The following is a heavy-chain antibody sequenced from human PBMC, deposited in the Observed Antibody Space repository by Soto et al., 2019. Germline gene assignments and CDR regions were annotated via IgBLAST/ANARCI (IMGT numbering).Heavy chain of an antibody. V-gene: IGHV3-48*01. D-gene: IGHD2-2*02. CDR3: ARDNTGDY. CDR1: GFTFSSYS. J-gene: IGHJ4*02. CDR2: ISSSSSTI. Sequence: ESGGGLVQPGGSLRLSCAASGFTFSSYSMNWVRQAPGKGLEWVSYISSSSSTIYYADSVKGRFTISRDNAKNSLYLQMNSLRAEDTAVYYCARDNTGDYWGQGTLVTVSS.